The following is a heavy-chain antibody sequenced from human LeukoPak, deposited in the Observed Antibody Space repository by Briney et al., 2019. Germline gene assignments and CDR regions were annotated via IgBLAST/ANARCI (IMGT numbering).Heavy chain of an antibody. V-gene: IGHV3-7*01. CDR1: GFTFGSYW. CDR2: IKQDGSEK. J-gene: IGHJ4*02. Sequence: GGSLRLSCAASGFTFGSYWMTWVRQAPGKGLEWVAKIKQDGSEKYYVDSVKGRFTISRDNAKNSLYLQMYSLRAEDTAVYYCALSRTLDYWGQGTLVTVSS. D-gene: IGHD6-13*01. CDR3: ALSRTLDY.